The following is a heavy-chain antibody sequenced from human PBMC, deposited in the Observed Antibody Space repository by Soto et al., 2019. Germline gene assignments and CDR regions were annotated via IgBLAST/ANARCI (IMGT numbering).Heavy chain of an antibody. CDR2: ISYDGSNK. J-gene: IGHJ6*02. Sequence: QVQLVESGGGVVQPGRSLRLSCAASGFTFSSYAMHWVRQAPGKGLEWVAVISYDGSNKYYADSVKGRFTISRDNSKNTLYLQMNSLRAEDTAVYYCASDALLWFGANYGMDVWGQGTTVTVSS. CDR1: GFTFSSYA. V-gene: IGHV3-30-3*01. CDR3: ASDALLWFGANYGMDV. D-gene: IGHD3-10*01.